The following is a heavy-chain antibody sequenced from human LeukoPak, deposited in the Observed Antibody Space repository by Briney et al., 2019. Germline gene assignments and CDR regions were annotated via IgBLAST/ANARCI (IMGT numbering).Heavy chain of an antibody. CDR2: ISTSSTYI. Sequence: GGSLRLSCAASGFTFSIYSMNWVRQAPGKGLEWVSSISTSSTYIDYADSMKGRFTISRDNAKKSLYLQMNSLRAEDTAVYYCTRDSYCSSTSCYRGHFDSWGQGTLVTVSS. D-gene: IGHD2-2*01. J-gene: IGHJ4*02. V-gene: IGHV3-21*01. CDR1: GFTFSIYS. CDR3: TRDSYCSSTSCYRGHFDS.